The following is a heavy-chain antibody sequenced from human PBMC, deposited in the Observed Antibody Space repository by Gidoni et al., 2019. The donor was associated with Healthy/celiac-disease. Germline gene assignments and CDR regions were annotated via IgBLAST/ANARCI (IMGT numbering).Heavy chain of an antibody. V-gene: IGHV3-74*01. CDR3: ARDRY. Sequence: EVQLVESGGGLVQPGGSLRLPCAASGFPVSSYWMHWVRQAPGKGLVWVSRINIHGGTTSYAGSVKGRFTISRDNAKNTLYLQMNSLRAEDTAVYYCARDRYWGQGTLVTVSS. CDR1: GFPVSSYW. CDR2: INIHGGTT. J-gene: IGHJ4*02.